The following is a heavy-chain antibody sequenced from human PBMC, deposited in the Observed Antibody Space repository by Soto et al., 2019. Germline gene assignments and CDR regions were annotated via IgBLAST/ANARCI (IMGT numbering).Heavy chain of an antibody. CDR2: IYYSGDT. D-gene: IGHD1-1*01. CDR3: AKQGNDDYHYYYMDV. Sequence: SETLSLTCTVSGGSISSDSYYWGWIRQPPGKGLEWIGTIYYSGDTYYNPSLESRVTISVDTSKNQFSLKLSTVNAADPFLYYCAKQGNDDYHYYYMDVWGKGTTVTVSS. V-gene: IGHV4-39*01. J-gene: IGHJ6*03. CDR1: GGSISSDSYY.